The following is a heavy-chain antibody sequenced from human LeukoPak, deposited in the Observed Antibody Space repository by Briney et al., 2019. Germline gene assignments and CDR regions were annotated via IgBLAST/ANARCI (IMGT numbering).Heavy chain of an antibody. Sequence: GGSLRLSCAASGFTFSNYAMSWVRQAPGKGLEWVSTISGSGGSTYYADSVKGRFTISRDNSKNTLYLQMNSLRAEDTAVYYCAREGNGYFDYWGQGTLVTVSS. CDR3: AREGNGYFDY. J-gene: IGHJ4*02. CDR2: ISGSGGST. CDR1: GFTFSNYA. D-gene: IGHD2-8*01. V-gene: IGHV3-23*01.